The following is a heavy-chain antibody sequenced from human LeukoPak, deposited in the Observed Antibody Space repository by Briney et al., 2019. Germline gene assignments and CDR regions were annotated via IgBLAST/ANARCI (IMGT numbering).Heavy chain of an antibody. CDR3: ARQGGISIFGAAQPGGAFDI. J-gene: IGHJ3*02. CDR1: GYTFTSYY. CDR2: INPSGGST. V-gene: IGHV1-46*01. Sequence: ASVKVSCKASGYTFTSYYMHWVRQAPGQGLEWMGIINPSGGSTSYAQKFQGRVTMTRDTSTSTVYMELSSLRSEDTAVYYCARQGGISIFGAAQPGGAFDIWGQGTMVTVSS. D-gene: IGHD3-3*01.